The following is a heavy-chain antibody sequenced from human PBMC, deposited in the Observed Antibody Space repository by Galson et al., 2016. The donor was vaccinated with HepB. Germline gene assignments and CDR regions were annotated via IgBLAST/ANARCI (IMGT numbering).Heavy chain of an antibody. CDR3: ARGTTFRWYFDL. D-gene: IGHD2/OR15-2a*01. V-gene: IGHV1-3*01. CDR1: GYTFTSYA. J-gene: IGHJ2*01. Sequence: SCKASGYTFTSYAMHWVRQAPGQRLEWMGWISVGQGNTKYSQNFQGRVTITRDTDATTAYMKLSSLKSEDTAVYYCARGTTFRWYFDLWGRGTQVVVSS. CDR2: ISVGQGNT.